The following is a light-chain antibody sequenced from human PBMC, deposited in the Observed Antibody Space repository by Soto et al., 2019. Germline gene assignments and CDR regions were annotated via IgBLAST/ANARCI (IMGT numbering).Light chain of an antibody. Sequence: EIVMTQSPGTLSLSPGEAATLSCRASQSVSGSYLAWYQQKPGQAPRLLIYGASSRATGIPDRFSGSGSGTDFTLSISRLEPEDFAVYYCQQSGSSPPFIFGPGTKVDIK. CDR1: QSVSGSY. CDR2: GAS. V-gene: IGKV3-20*01. CDR3: QQSGSSPPFI. J-gene: IGKJ3*01.